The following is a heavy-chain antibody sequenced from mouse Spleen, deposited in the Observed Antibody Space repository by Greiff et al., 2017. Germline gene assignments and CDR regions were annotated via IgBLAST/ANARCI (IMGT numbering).Heavy chain of an antibody. CDR3: ARPGAGDVYYFDY. CDR2: ISSGGSYT. J-gene: IGHJ2*01. CDR1: GFTFSSYG. V-gene: IGHV5-6*01. Sequence: EVKVVESGGDLVKPGGSLKLSCAASGFTFSSYGMSWVRQTPDKRLEWVATISSGGSYTYYPDSVKGRFTISRDNAKNTLYLQMSSLKSEDTAMYYCARPGAGDVYYFDYWGQGTTLTVSS. D-gene: IGHD3-3*01.